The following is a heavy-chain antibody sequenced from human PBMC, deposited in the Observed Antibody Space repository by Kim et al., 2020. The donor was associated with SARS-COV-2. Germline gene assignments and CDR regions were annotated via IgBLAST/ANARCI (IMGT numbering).Heavy chain of an antibody. V-gene: IGHV3-23*01. CDR3: AKGKLMPSTGPWWFDP. J-gene: IGHJ5*02. Sequence: GGSLRLSCAASGFIFTNYVLNWVRQAPGKGLEWVAAISNSDGTTYYTDSVKGRFTISRDNSKRTIYLQVNSVRVDDTAMYFCAKGKLMPSTGPWWFDPWGQGTLVTVSS. D-gene: IGHD1-1*01. CDR2: ISNSDGTT. CDR1: GFIFTNYV.